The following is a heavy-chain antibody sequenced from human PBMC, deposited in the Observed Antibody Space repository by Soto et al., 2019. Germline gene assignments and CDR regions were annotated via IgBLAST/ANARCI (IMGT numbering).Heavy chain of an antibody. V-gene: IGHV4-39*01. J-gene: IGHJ4*02. CDR1: GGSISSSTYY. CDR3: ANSYGDYVSY. D-gene: IGHD4-17*01. CDR2: IYYSGST. Sequence: QLQLQESGPGLVKPSETLSLTCTVSGGSISSSTYYWGWIRQPPGKGLEWIGSIYYSGSTYYNPSLKSRVAISVDTSKNQFSLKLSSVTAADTAVYYCANSYGDYVSYWGQGTLVTVSS.